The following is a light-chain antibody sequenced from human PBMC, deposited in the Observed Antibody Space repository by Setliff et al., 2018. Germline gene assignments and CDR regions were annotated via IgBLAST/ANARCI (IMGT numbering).Light chain of an antibody. V-gene: IGLV2-14*03. Sequence: QPALTQPASVSGPHGQSITISCTGTSSDIGAYNFVFWYQQHPGKAPRLIIHGVSERPSGISDRFSASKSGNTASLIISGLQTEDEADYYCSSYTRDTTLVFGTGTKVTVL. J-gene: IGLJ1*01. CDR2: GVS. CDR3: SSYTRDTTLV. CDR1: SSDIGAYNF.